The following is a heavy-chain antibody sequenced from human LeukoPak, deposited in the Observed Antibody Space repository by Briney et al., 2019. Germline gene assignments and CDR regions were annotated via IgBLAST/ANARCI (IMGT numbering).Heavy chain of an antibody. CDR2: IYYSGST. Sequence: PSETLSLTCTVSGGSISSYYWSWIRQPPGKGLEWIGYIYYSGSTNYNPSLKSRVTISVDTSKNQFSLKLSSVTAAGTAVYYCARVSLDTAMVTDWYFDLWGRGTLVTVSS. J-gene: IGHJ2*01. V-gene: IGHV4-59*01. CDR3: ARVSLDTAMVTDWYFDL. CDR1: GGSISSYY. D-gene: IGHD5-18*01.